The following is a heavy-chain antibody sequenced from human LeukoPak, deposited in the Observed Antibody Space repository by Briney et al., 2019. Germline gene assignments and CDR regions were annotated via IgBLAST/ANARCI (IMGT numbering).Heavy chain of an antibody. Sequence: GGSLRLSCAASGFTFSSYWMHWVRQAPGKGLVWVSRINSDGSSTSYADSVKGRFTISRDNAKNTLYLQMNSLRAEDTAVYYCARDYVDTAMGDAFDIWGQGTMVTVSS. CDR3: ARDYVDTAMGDAFDI. CDR2: INSDGSST. J-gene: IGHJ3*02. CDR1: GFTFSSYW. D-gene: IGHD5-18*01. V-gene: IGHV3-74*01.